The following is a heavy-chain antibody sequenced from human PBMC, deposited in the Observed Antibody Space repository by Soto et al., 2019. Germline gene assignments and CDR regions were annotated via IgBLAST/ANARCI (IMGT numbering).Heavy chain of an antibody. CDR3: AGNAPLDVIGGGYYYYMDV. D-gene: IGHD2-21*01. V-gene: IGHV5-51*03. CDR2: IYGGDSDT. Sequence: EVQLVQSGAEVKKPGEPLMISCKASGYTFKKYWIGWVRQMPGKGPELRGMIYGGDSDTRYSPSFQGQDTISVARSADTANLQWNSLKASDSGMYFCAGNAPLDVIGGGYYYYMDVWGLGTSVTVS. J-gene: IGHJ6*03. CDR1: GYTFKKYW.